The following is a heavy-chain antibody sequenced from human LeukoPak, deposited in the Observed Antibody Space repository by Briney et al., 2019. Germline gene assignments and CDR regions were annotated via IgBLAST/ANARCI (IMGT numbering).Heavy chain of an antibody. Sequence: GGSLRLSCAASGFTFSSYAMSWVRQAPGKGLEWVSSISGSGGSTYFADSVKGRFTISRDNSKNTLYLQMNSLRAEDTAVYYCARSVRPMVRGVIIPYYYYYMDVWGKGTTVTISS. CDR3: ARSVRPMVRGVIIPYYYYYMDV. D-gene: IGHD3-10*01. CDR2: ISGSGGST. J-gene: IGHJ6*03. V-gene: IGHV3-23*01. CDR1: GFTFSSYA.